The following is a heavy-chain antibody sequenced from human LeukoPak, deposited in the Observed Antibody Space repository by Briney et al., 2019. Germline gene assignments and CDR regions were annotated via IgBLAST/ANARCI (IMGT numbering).Heavy chain of an antibody. V-gene: IGHV3-7*01. CDR3: ARDLIAGRSDAFDI. Sequence: GGSLRLSCAASGFTFSSYWMSWVRQAPGKGLEWVANIKQDGSEKYYVDSVKGRFTISRDNAKNPLYLQMNSLRAEDTAVYYCARDLIAGRSDAFDIWGQGTMVTVSS. CDR2: IKQDGSEK. D-gene: IGHD6-13*01. J-gene: IGHJ3*02. CDR1: GFTFSSYW.